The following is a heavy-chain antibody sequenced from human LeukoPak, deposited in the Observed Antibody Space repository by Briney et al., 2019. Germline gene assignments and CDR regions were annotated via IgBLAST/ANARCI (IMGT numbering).Heavy chain of an antibody. CDR3: ARAAMGGSGSYRVPY. CDR1: GYTFTGYS. V-gene: IGHV1-2*02. J-gene: IGHJ4*02. Sequence: GASVKVSCKASGYTFTGYSMHWVRQAPGQGLEWIGWINPNSGGTNYAQKFQGRVSMTRDTSISTAYMELSRLRSDDTAVYYCARAAMGGSGSYRVPYWGQGTLSPSPQ. CDR2: INPNSGGT. D-gene: IGHD3-10*01.